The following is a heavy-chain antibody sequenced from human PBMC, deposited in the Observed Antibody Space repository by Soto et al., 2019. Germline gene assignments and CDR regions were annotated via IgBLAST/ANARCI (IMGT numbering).Heavy chain of an antibody. CDR3: ARAGRITIFSTGYPLNAFDI. V-gene: IGHV3-11*06. Sequence: GRFTISRDNAKNSLYLQMNSLRAEDTAVYYCARAGRITIFSTGYPLNAFDIWGQGTMVTVSS. D-gene: IGHD3-9*01. J-gene: IGHJ3*02.